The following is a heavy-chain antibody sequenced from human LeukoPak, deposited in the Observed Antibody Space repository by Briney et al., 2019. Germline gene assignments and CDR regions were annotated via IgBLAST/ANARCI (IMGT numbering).Heavy chain of an antibody. CDR3: ARQVPGGHNLYYFDY. CDR2: ISYSGTT. Sequence: SETLSLTCTVSAGSITRSPYYWGWVRQPPGKGLEWIGSISYSGTTYNNPSLKSRVTISADTSKNQFSLKVNSVTAADTAVYYCARQVPGGHNLYYFDYWGQGTLVTVSS. D-gene: IGHD1-1*01. J-gene: IGHJ4*02. V-gene: IGHV4-39*01. CDR1: AGSITRSPYY.